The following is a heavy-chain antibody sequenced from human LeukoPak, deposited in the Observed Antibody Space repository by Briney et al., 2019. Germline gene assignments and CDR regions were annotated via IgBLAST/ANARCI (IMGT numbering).Heavy chain of an antibody. Sequence: PGGSLRLSCAASGFTFSNYGMHWVRQAPGKGLEWVAVTSYDGSNKYYADSVKGRFTISRDNSKNTLYLQMNSLRAEDTAVYYCAKDRGFGVFFQYYFDYWGQGTLVTVSS. CDR1: GFTFSNYG. CDR2: TSYDGSNK. D-gene: IGHD3-10*01. J-gene: IGHJ4*02. CDR3: AKDRGFGVFFQYYFDY. V-gene: IGHV3-30*18.